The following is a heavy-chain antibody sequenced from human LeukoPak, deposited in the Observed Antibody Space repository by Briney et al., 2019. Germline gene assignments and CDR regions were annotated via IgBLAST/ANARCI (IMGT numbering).Heavy chain of an antibody. Sequence: GGSLRLSCAASGFTFSSYAMSWVRQAPGKGLEWVSAISGSGGATYYADSVKGRFTISRDNSKNTLYPQMNSLRAEDTAVFYCAKEGGRYYDSSGNYWGQGALVTVSS. CDR1: GFTFSSYA. V-gene: IGHV3-23*01. CDR2: ISGSGGAT. CDR3: AKEGGRYYDSSGNY. J-gene: IGHJ4*02. D-gene: IGHD3-22*01.